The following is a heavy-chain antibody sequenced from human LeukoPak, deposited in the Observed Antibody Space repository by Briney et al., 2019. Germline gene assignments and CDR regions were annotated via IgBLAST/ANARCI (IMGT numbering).Heavy chain of an antibody. CDR2: IYYSGST. J-gene: IGHJ5*02. CDR1: GGSISSYY. V-gene: IGHV4-59*01. CDR3: ARDLDGSATNWFDP. D-gene: IGHD3-10*01. Sequence: SETLSLTCTVSGGSISSYYWSWIRQPPGKGLEWIGYIYYSGSTNYNPSLKSRVTISVDTSKNQFSLKLSSVTVADTAVYYCARDLDGSATNWFDPWGQGTLVTVSS.